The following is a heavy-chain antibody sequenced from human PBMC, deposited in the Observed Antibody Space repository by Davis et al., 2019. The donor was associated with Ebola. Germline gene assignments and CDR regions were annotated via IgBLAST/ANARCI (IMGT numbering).Heavy chain of an antibody. V-gene: IGHV3-21*01. CDR1: GFTFSSYS. CDR2: ISSSSSYI. D-gene: IGHD2/OR15-2a*01. J-gene: IGHJ6*02. Sequence: GESLKISCAASGFTFSSYSMNWVRQAPGKGLEWVSSISSSSSYIYYADSVKGRFTISRDNAKNSLYLQMNSLRAEDTAVYYCARDRGNWYYYYYGMDVWGQGTTVTVSS. CDR3: ARDRGNWYYYYYGMDV.